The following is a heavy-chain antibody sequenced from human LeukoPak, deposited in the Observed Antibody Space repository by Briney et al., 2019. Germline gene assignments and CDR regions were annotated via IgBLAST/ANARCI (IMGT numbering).Heavy chain of an antibody. Sequence: SVTVSCKASGGTFSSYAISWVRQAPGQGLEWMGGISPIFGTANYAQKFQGRVTITADESTSTAYMELSSLRSEDTAVYYCARAMVRGVRPPYYYYYMDVWGKGTTVTVSS. CDR3: ARAMVRGVRPPYYYYYMDV. CDR2: ISPIFGTA. CDR1: GGTFSSYA. J-gene: IGHJ6*03. D-gene: IGHD3-10*01. V-gene: IGHV1-69*13.